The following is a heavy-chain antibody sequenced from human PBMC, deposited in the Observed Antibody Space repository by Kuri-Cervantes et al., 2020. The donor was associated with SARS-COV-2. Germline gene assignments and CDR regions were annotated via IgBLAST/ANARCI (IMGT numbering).Heavy chain of an antibody. V-gene: IGHV3-30-3*01. CDR3: AIGIELLQYFDL. J-gene: IGHJ2*01. D-gene: IGHD1-7*01. CDR1: GFTFSSYA. CDR2: TTDGGNNK. Sequence: GESLKISCAASGFTFSSYAMHWVRQAPGKGLEWVAVTTDGGNNKYYADSVKCRFTISRDNSNNTLYVQMNNLRTEDTAVYNCAIGIELLQYFDLWGRGTLVTVSS.